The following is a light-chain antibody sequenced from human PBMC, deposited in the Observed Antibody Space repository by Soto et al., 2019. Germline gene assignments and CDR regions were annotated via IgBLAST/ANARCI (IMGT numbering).Light chain of an antibody. CDR3: CSHAGSYPVV. J-gene: IGLJ2*01. Sequence: QSVPTQPRSVSGSPGQSVAISCTGSSSDVGGYNYVSWYQQEPGKAPKLMIYDVSQRPPGVPDRFSGSKSGNTASLTISGLQAEDEADYYCCSHAGSYPVVFGAGTKLTVL. V-gene: IGLV2-11*01. CDR1: SSDVGGYNY. CDR2: DVS.